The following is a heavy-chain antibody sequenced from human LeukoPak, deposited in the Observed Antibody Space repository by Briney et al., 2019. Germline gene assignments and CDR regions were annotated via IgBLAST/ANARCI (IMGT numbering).Heavy chain of an antibody. V-gene: IGHV4-30-4*08. CDR1: GGSISSGNYY. J-gene: IGHJ4*02. Sequence: SQTLSLTCTVSGGSISSGNYYWNWIRQHPGKGLEWIGYIYYSGSTYYNPSLKSRVTISVDTSKNQFSLRLNSVTAADTAEYYCARVLGDYVALDYWGQGTLVTVSS. D-gene: IGHD4-17*01. CDR2: IYYSGST. CDR3: ARVLGDYVALDY.